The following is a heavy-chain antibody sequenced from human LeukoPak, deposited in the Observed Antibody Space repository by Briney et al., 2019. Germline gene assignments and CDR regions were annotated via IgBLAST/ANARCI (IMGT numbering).Heavy chain of an antibody. Sequence: GGSLRLSRAASGFTFSSYAMSWVRQAPGKGLEWVSAISGSGGSTYYADSVKGRFTISRDNSKNTLYLQMNSLRAEDTAVYYCAKYYDSSGYYHFDYWGQGTLVTVSS. V-gene: IGHV3-23*01. J-gene: IGHJ4*02. CDR2: ISGSGGST. CDR3: AKYYDSSGYYHFDY. CDR1: GFTFSSYA. D-gene: IGHD3-22*01.